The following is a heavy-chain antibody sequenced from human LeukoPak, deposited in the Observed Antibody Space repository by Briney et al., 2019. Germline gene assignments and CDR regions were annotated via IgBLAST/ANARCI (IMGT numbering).Heavy chain of an antibody. Sequence: GGSLRLSCAASGFTFDEYAMHWVRQAPGKGLEWVSGISWNSGSIGYADSVKGRFTIFRDNAKNSLYLQMNSLRAEDTALYYCAKLKGYYYDSSGYYFDFWGQGTLVTVSS. CDR2: ISWNSGSI. D-gene: IGHD3-22*01. CDR3: AKLKGYYYDSSGYYFDF. J-gene: IGHJ4*02. V-gene: IGHV3-9*01. CDR1: GFTFDEYA.